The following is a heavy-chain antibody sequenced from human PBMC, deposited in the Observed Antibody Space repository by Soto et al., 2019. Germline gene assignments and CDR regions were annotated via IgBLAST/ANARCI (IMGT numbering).Heavy chain of an antibody. Sequence: GGSLRLSCAASGFTFSSYSMNWVRQAPGKWLEWVSRINADGGSTHYADSVRGRFTISRDNAKNTLFLQLNSLRVEDTAIYYCIKVLTRGVGVPRFYFDSWGQGTLVTVSS. V-gene: IGHV3-74*01. J-gene: IGHJ4*02. D-gene: IGHD3-9*01. CDR3: IKVLTRGVGVPRFYFDS. CDR2: INADGGST. CDR1: GFTFSSYS.